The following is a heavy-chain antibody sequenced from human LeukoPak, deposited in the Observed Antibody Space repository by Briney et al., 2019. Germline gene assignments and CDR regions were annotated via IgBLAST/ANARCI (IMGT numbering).Heavy chain of an antibody. CDR3: ARNKLTRVIDY. Sequence: SETLSLTCTVSGGSISSHYWSCIRQPPGKGLEWIGYIHNSGSSNYNPSLESRVTISVDTSKNQFSLKLSSVTAADTAVYYCARNKLTRVIDYWGQGTLVTVSS. CDR2: IHNSGSS. CDR1: GGSISSHY. V-gene: IGHV4-59*08. D-gene: IGHD2-2*01. J-gene: IGHJ4*02.